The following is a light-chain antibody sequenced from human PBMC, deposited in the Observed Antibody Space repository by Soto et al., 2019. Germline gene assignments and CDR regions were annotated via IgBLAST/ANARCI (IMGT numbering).Light chain of an antibody. V-gene: IGKV1-39*01. J-gene: IGKJ3*01. CDR3: HQIFSPPFT. Sequence: DIQMTQSPSSLSASVGDRVTITCRASQIIRNHLNWYQHTPGKAPKVLIYAASTLQGGVPSRFSGSGSGTDSTLTINILHPEDFATNFCHQIFSPPFTFGPGTEGDL. CDR1: QIIRNH. CDR2: AAS.